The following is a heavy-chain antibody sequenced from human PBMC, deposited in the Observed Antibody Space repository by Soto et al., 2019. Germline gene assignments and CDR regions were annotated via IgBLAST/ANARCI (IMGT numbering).Heavy chain of an antibody. CDR1: GGTFSSYS. V-gene: IGHV1-69*06. D-gene: IGHD2-2*01. J-gene: IGHJ6*02. CDR3: ARDVSGPGATYVMDV. CDR2: IIPIFGTA. Sequence: SVKVSCKASGGTFSSYSISWVRQAPGQGLEWMGGIIPIFGTANYAQKFQGRVTITADKSTSTVYMELTSLTYDDTAVYYCARDVSGPGATYVMDVWGQATTVTVSS.